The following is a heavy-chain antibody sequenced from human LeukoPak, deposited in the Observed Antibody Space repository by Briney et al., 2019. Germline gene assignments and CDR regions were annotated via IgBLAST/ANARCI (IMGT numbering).Heavy chain of an antibody. D-gene: IGHD6-13*01. CDR3: AKDLDSSSWPPYFDY. CDR2: IRYDGSNK. Sequence: GGSLRLSCAASGFTFSSYGMHWVRQAPGKGLEWVAFIRYDGSNKYYADSVKGRFTISRDNSKNTLYLQMNSLRAEDTAVYYCAKDLDSSSWPPYFDYWGQGTLVTVSS. V-gene: IGHV3-30*02. CDR1: GFTFSSYG. J-gene: IGHJ4*02.